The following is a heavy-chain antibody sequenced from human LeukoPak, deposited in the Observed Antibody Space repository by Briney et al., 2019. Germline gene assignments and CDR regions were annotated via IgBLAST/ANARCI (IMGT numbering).Heavy chain of an antibody. CDR3: VSFYETY. V-gene: IGHV3-74*01. CDR1: GNYW. D-gene: IGHD2/OR15-2a*01. CDR2: INSDGSWT. J-gene: IGHJ4*02. Sequence: GGSLRLSCAASGNYWMHWVRQAPGKGLVWVSHINSDGSWTSYADSVKGRFTISKDNAKNTVYLQMNSLRAEGTAVYYCVSFYETYWGRGTLVTVSS.